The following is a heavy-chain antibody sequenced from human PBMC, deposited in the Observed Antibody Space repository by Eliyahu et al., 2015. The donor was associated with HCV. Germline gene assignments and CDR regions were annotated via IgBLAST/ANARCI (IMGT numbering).Heavy chain of an antibody. J-gene: IGHJ4*02. Sequence: QVQLVQSGAEVKKPGASVKVSCKASGYXFTGXYMXXVRXAPGQGLEWMGWINPNSGGTNYAQKFQGRVTMTRDTSISTAYMELSRLRSDDTAVYYCARVGGNWNSQLRYFGYWGQGTLVTVSS. CDR3: ARVGGNWNSQLRYFGY. CDR1: GYXFTGXY. CDR2: INPNSGGT. D-gene: IGHD1-7*01. V-gene: IGHV1-2*02.